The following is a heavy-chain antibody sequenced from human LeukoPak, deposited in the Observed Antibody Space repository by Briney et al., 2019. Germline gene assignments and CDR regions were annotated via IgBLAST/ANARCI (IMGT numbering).Heavy chain of an antibody. V-gene: IGHV4-34*01. CDR1: GGSFSGYY. D-gene: IGHD5-18*01. Sequence: SETLSLTCAVYGGSFSGYYWRWIRQSPGKGLEGIGEINHSGSTNYNPSLKSRVTLSVDTSKNQFSLKLSSVTAADTAVYYCARKSVDTAMVLQAAFDYWGQGTLVTVSS. CDR3: ARKSVDTAMVLQAAFDY. J-gene: IGHJ4*02. CDR2: INHSGST.